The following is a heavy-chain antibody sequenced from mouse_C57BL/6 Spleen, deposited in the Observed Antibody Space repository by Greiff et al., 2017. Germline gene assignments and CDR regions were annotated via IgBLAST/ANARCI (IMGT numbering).Heavy chain of an antibody. J-gene: IGHJ4*01. V-gene: IGHV3-6*01. CDR1: GYSITSGYY. CDR3: ARDYYAMDY. Sequence: ESGPGLVKPSQSLSLTCSVTGYSITSGYYWNWIRQFPGNKLEWMGYIGYDGSNNYNPSLKNRISITRDTSKNQFFLKLNSVTTEDTATYNCARDYYAMDYWGQGTSVTVSS. CDR2: IGYDGSN.